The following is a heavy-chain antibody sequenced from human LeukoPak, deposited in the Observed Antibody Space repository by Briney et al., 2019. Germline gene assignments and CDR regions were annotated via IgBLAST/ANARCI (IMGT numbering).Heavy chain of an antibody. Sequence: GGSLRLSCAASGFTFSSYAMIWVRQAPGKGLEWVSAISGSGGSTFYADSVMGRFTISRDNSKNTLYLQMNSLRAEDTAVYYCAKRRGLELFYYYYMDVWGKGTTVTVSS. V-gene: IGHV3-23*01. D-gene: IGHD1-7*01. J-gene: IGHJ6*03. CDR3: AKRRGLELFYYYYMDV. CDR2: ISGSGGST. CDR1: GFTFSSYA.